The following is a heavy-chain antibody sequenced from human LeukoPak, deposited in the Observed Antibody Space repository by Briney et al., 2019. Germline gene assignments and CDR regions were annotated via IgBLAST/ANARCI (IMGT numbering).Heavy chain of an antibody. D-gene: IGHD5-24*01. CDR2: VYYSGTT. V-gene: IGHV4-39*02. CDR3: ARRSYNSPFRY. J-gene: IGHJ4*02. CDR1: GGSISLSYYY. Sequence: SETLSLTCSVSGGSISLSYYYWGWIRQPPGKALEWIGSVYYSGTTSYNPSLKSRVTISVDMSKNHFSLRLSPVTAADTAVYYCARRSYNSPFRYWGQGTLVTVSS.